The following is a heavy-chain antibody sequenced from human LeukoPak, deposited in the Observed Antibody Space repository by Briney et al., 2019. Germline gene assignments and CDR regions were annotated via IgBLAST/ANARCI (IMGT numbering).Heavy chain of an antibody. J-gene: IGHJ5*02. CDR1: GFTFSSYS. V-gene: IGHV3-21*04. CDR3: ARESPGIIIMVRGVISCWFDP. CDR2: ISGDSISI. Sequence: PGGSLRLSCAASGFTFSSYSMNWVRQAPGKGLEWVSSISGDSISIFYADSVKGRFTISRDNAKNSLYLQMSSLRSEDTAVYYCARESPGIIIMVRGVISCWFDPWGQGTLVTVSS. D-gene: IGHD3-10*01.